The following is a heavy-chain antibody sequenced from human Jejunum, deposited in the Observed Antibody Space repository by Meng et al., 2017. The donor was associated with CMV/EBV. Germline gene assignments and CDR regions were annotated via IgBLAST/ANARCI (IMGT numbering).Heavy chain of an antibody. V-gene: IGHV6-1*01. J-gene: IGHJ5*02. CDR3: ARDSDADDWFDP. CDR2: TYYRSKWYN. D-gene: IGHD3-10*01. Sequence: GHGVSRKSAAWNWIRQSPSRGLEWLGRTYYRSKWYNDYAVSVKSRITIKADTTKNQFSLHVNSVTPEDTAVYYCARDSDADDWFDPWGQGTLVTVSS. CDR1: GHGVSRKSAA.